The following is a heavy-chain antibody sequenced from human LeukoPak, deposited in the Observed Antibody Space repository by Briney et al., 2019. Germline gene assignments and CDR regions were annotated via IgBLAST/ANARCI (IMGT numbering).Heavy chain of an antibody. CDR3: ARLAYCSSTGCYYYYSYMDV. D-gene: IGHD2-2*01. CDR2: ISSSSSYI. J-gene: IGHJ6*03. V-gene: IGHV3-21*01. CDR1: GFTFSSYS. Sequence: GGSLRLSCAASGFTFSSYSMNWVRQAPGKGLEWVSSISSSSSYIYYAGSVKGRFTISRDNAKNSLSLQMNSLRAEDTAVYYCARLAYCSSTGCYYYYSYMDVWGKGTTVTVSS.